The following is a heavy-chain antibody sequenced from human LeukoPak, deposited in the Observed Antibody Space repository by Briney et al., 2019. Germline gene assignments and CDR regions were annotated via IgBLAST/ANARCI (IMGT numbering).Heavy chain of an antibody. D-gene: IGHD1-14*01. CDR2: IKQDGSEK. J-gene: IGHJ4*02. CDR3: AGDGGGTLDY. CDR1: AFTFSSYW. V-gene: IGHV3-7*01. Sequence: GGSLRLSCAASAFTFSSYWMSWVRQAPGKGLEWVANIKQDGSEKYYVDSVKGRFTISRDNAKNSLYLQMNSLRAEDTAVYYCAGDGGGTLDYWGQGTLVTVSS.